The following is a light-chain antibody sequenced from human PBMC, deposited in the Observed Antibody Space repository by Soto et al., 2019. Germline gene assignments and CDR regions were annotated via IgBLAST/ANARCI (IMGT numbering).Light chain of an antibody. V-gene: IGLV2-14*01. CDR2: EVI. J-gene: IGLJ1*01. CDR1: SSDVGGYNY. CDR3: RSYTLSSTSYV. Sequence: QSALAQPGSVSGSPGQSITISCSGTSSDVGGYNYVSWYQHPPLTAPKLMIYEVINRPSRVSNRFSGSKSGNKASLTISGLQAEDESDYSCRSYTLSSTSYVFGTGTKVTVL.